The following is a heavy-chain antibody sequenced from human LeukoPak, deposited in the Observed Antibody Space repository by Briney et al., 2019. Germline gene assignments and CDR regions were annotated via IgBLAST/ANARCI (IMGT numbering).Heavy chain of an antibody. CDR2: IRFDGSNK. D-gene: IGHD4-17*01. CDR1: GFTFSNFG. V-gene: IGHV3-30*02. J-gene: IGHJ4*02. CDR3: ARAQGDYGDYAFDY. Sequence: PGGSLRLSCAASGFTFSNFGMHWVRQAPGKGLEWVAFIRFDGSNKYYADSVKGRFTISRDNSKNTVYLQMNSLRAEDTAVYYCARAQGDYGDYAFDYWGQGTLVTVSS.